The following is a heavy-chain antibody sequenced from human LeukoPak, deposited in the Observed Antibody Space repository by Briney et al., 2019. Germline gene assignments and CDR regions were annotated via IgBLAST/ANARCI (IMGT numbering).Heavy chain of an antibody. CDR3: ARSAAGTVDY. CDR1: GVSVSSGSYY. J-gene: IGHJ4*02. V-gene: IGHV4-61*01. Sequence: SETLSLTCTVSGVSVSSGSYYWSWIRQPPGKGLEWIGYIYYSGSTNYNPSLKSRVTISVDTSKNQFSLKLSSVTAADTAVYYCARSAAGTVDYWGQGTLVTVSS. CDR2: IYYSGST. D-gene: IGHD6-13*01.